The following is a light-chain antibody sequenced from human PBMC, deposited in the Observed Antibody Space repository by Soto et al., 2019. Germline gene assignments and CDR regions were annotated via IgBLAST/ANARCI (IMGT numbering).Light chain of an antibody. CDR1: QSISSW. V-gene: IGKV1-5*03. CDR3: QQYKSYWT. Sequence: DIHMTQSPSTLSAFVGDRVTITCRASQSISSWLAWYQQKPGKAPKLLIFKASTLESRVPSRFSGSGSGTEFALTISSLQPDEFATYYCQQYKSYWTFGQGTKVEVK. CDR2: KAS. J-gene: IGKJ1*01.